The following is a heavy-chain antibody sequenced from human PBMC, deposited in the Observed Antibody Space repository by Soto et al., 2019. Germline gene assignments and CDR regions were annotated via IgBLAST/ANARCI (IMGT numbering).Heavy chain of an antibody. V-gene: IGHV4-59*02. D-gene: IGHD4-17*01. CDR2: IHYSGNT. Sequence: PSGCLPHSGMVAKGVVIGGCCSCIQQPTGKGLEWIGNIHYSGNTNYNPSLKSRVTISVDTSKNQFSLKLSSVTAADTAVYYCVRLPWADYGGIFDPWGQGTLVTVS. J-gene: IGHJ5*02. CDR1: KGVVIGGC. CDR3: VRLPWADYGGIFDP.